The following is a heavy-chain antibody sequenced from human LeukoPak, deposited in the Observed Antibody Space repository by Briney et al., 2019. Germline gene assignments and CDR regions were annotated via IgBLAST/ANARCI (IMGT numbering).Heavy chain of an antibody. J-gene: IGHJ6*02. D-gene: IGHD3-3*01. CDR2: VNRDGSET. Sequence: GGSLRLSCAASGFALSSHWMTWVRQVPGRGPEWVANVNRDGSETYYLDSVKGRFTISKDNAKNSLYLQMNSLRAEDTAVYYCAKLFLGDFGVVYYYYGMDVWGQGTTVTVSS. V-gene: IGHV3-7*03. CDR3: AKLFLGDFGVVYYYYGMDV. CDR1: GFALSSHW.